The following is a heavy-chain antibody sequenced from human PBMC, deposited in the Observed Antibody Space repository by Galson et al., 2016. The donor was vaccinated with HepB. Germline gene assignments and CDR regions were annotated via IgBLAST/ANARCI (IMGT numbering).Heavy chain of an antibody. V-gene: IGHV3-21*01. CDR2: ISTGSTYI. CDR1: GFSFNTYS. J-gene: IGHJ4*02. Sequence: SLRLSCAASGFSFNTYSFNWVRQAPGKGLEWVSSISTGSTYIYYADSVKGRFTISRDSSKNTLFLQVNSLRPEDTAVYYCAKASTRYGDYHGSFDYWGQGTLVTVSS. D-gene: IGHD4-17*01. CDR3: AKASTRYGDYHGSFDY.